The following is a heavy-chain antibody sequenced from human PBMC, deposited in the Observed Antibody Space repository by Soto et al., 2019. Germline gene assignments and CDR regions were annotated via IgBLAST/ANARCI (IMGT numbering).Heavy chain of an antibody. CDR1: GGSISSSSITYY. CDR3: ARRPRAVAGMDNWFDP. J-gene: IGHJ5*02. D-gene: IGHD6-19*01. V-gene: IGHV4-39*01. CDR2: IHSSGSA. Sequence: PPETLSLTCTVSGGSISSSSITYYWGWIRQPPGKGPEWIGGIHSSGSAYYNPSLKSRVTVSIDVSKNEFSLKLSSVTAADTAVYYCARRPRAVAGMDNWFDPWGQGILVTVSS.